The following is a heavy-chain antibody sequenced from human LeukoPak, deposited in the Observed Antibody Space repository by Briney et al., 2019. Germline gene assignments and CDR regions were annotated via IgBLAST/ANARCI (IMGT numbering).Heavy chain of an antibody. CDR3: ARDLWGATYYDFWSGYSDAFDI. CDR1: GGTFSSYA. V-gene: IGHV1-69*05. D-gene: IGHD3-3*01. Sequence: GASVKVSCKASGGTFSSYAIRWVRQAPGQGLEWMGRIIPIFGTANYAQKFQGRVTITTDESTSTAYMELSSLRSEDTAVYYCARDLWGATYYDFWSGYSDAFDIWGQGTMVTVSS. CDR2: IIPIFGTA. J-gene: IGHJ3*02.